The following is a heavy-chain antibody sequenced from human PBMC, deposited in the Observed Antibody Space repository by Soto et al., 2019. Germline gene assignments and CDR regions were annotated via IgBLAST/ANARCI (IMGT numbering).Heavy chain of an antibody. CDR3: ARDLGLRSAGDLYYYYMDV. V-gene: IGHV4-34*01. D-gene: IGHD5-12*01. CDR2: INHSGST. J-gene: IGHJ6*03. CDR1: GGSFSGYY. Sequence: QVQLQQWGAGLLKPSETLSLTCAVDGGSFSGYYYNWIRQPPGKGLEWIGEINHSGSTKYNPSLKSRVTISVDTSKNQFSLKLSSVTAADTAVYYCARDLGLRSAGDLYYYYMDVWGKGTTVTVSS.